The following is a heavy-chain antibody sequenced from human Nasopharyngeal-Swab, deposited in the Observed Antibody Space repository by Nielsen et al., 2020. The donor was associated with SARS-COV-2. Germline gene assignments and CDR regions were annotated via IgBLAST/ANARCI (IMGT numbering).Heavy chain of an antibody. V-gene: IGHV3-9*01. D-gene: IGHD6-13*01. J-gene: IGHJ4*02. Sequence: SLKISCAASGFTFDDYAMHWVRQAPGKGLEWVSGISWNSGSIGYADSVKGRFTISRDNAKNSLYLQMNSLRAEDTALYYYAKDSYSSSWYYFDYWGQGTLVTVSS. CDR1: GFTFDDYA. CDR2: ISWNSGSI. CDR3: AKDSYSSSWYYFDY.